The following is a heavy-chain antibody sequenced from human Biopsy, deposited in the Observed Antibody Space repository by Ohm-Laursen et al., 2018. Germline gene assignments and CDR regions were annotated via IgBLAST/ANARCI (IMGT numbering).Heavy chain of an antibody. D-gene: IGHD5-18*01. V-gene: IGHV4-61*01. Sequence: SETLSLTCTVSGASVSSGSYDWSWIRQPPGKGLEWIGNIYNDVSTKYNPSLRSRVTTSADKSANQFSLKLRSVTAADTAVYYCARGYAGLYEAFDFWGQGTVVTVAS. CDR1: GASVSSGSYD. CDR3: ARGYAGLYEAFDF. J-gene: IGHJ3*01. CDR2: IYNDVST.